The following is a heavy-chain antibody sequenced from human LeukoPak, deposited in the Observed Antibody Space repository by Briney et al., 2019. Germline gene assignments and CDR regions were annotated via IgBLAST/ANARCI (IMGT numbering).Heavy chain of an antibody. J-gene: IGHJ4*02. Sequence: SGGSLRLSCAASGFTVSGHPMSWVRQAPGKGLEWVSVIYRGGNTYYADSVKGRFTISRDNSKNTLYLQMNSLRAEDTAVYYCARGPRYDGSGRNLMDYWGQGTLVTVSS. V-gene: IGHV3-53*01. CDR2: IYRGGNT. CDR1: GFTVSGHP. CDR3: ARGPRYDGSGRNLMDY. D-gene: IGHD3-10*01.